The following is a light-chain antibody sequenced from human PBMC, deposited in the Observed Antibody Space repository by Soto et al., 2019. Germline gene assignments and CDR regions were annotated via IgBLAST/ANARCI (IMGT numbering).Light chain of an antibody. V-gene: IGKV1-5*03. J-gene: IGKJ1*01. Sequence: DIQMTQSPSTLSSSVGDRVTLTCRASQSISNWLAWYQPKPGKAPKLLIYKASNLESGVPSRFTGRGSGTEFTLTISSLQPDDFATYYCQQYNSWTFGQGTKVDI. CDR3: QQYNSWT. CDR2: KAS. CDR1: QSISNW.